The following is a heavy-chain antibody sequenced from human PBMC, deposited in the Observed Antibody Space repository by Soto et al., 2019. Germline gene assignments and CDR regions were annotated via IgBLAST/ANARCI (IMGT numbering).Heavy chain of an antibody. CDR3: AREDSIIIPAVSDF. Sequence: GGSLRLSCTVSGFAFNNYGINWVRQAPGKGLEWVSSISKSDYTYYSDSAKGRFAISRDNAKSSVSLQMNTLRVEDTAVYYCAREDSIIIPAVSDFWGQGTLVTVSS. J-gene: IGHJ4*02. D-gene: IGHD2-2*01. CDR1: GFAFNNYG. V-gene: IGHV3-21*01. CDR2: ISKSDYT.